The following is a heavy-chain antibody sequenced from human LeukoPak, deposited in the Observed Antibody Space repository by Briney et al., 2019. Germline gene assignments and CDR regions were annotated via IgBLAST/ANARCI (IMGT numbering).Heavy chain of an antibody. D-gene: IGHD6-13*01. CDR3: AKGGTRTGYSSSWYLDY. CDR1: GFTFSSYG. J-gene: IGHJ4*02. CDR2: ISYDGSNK. V-gene: IGHV3-30*18. Sequence: PGGSLRLSCAASGFTFSSYGMHWVRQAPGKGLEWVAVISYDGSNKYYADSVKGRLTISRDNSKNTLYLQMNSLRAEDTAVYYCAKGGTRTGYSSSWYLDYWGQGTLVTVSS.